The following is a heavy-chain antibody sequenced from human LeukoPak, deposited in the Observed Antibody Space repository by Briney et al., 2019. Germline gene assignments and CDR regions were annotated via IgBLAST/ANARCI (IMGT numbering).Heavy chain of an antibody. CDR2: ISAYNGNT. D-gene: IGHD6-19*01. V-gene: IGHV1-18*01. Sequence: ASVKVSCKASGGTFSSYGISWVRQAPGQGLEWMGWISAYNGNTNYAQKPQGRVTMTTDTSTSTAYMELRSLRSDDTAVYYCARRAGERDGSGWYDYWGQGTLVTVSS. J-gene: IGHJ4*02. CDR3: ARRAGERDGSGWYDY. CDR1: GGTFSSYG.